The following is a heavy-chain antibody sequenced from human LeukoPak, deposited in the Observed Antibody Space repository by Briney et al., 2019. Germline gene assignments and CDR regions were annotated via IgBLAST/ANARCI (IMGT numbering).Heavy chain of an antibody. V-gene: IGHV3-23*01. CDR2: IRGSDSST. CDR3: AKDLTLVTIGYFQH. CDR1: GFTFSSYA. D-gene: IGHD4-17*01. Sequence: GGSLRLSCAASGFTFSSYAMSWVRQAPGKGLEWVSSIRGSDSSTYYADSVKGRFTISRDNSKNTLSLQMNSLRAEDTAVYYCAKDLTLVTIGYFQHWGQGTLVTVSS. J-gene: IGHJ1*01.